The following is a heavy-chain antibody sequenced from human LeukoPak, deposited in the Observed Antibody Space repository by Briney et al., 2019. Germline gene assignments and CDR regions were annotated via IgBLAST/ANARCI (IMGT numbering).Heavy chain of an antibody. CDR3: ARGHYYDRAGDY. CDR2: MNPNSGNT. D-gene: IGHD3-22*01. J-gene: IGHJ4*02. CDR1: GYTFTSYD. Sequence: GASVKVSCTASGYTFTSYDINWVRQATGQGLEWMGWMNPNSGNTGYAQKFQGRVTMTRNTSISTAYMELSSLRSEDTAVYYCARGHYYDRAGDYWGQGTLVTVSS. V-gene: IGHV1-8*01.